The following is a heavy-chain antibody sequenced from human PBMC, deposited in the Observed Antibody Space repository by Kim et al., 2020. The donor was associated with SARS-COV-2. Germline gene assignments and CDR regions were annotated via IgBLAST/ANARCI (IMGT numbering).Heavy chain of an antibody. CDR3: ARGLGSGFVVYGMDV. CDR1: GFTFSSYG. D-gene: IGHD3-22*01. Sequence: GGSLRLSCAASGFTFSSYGMHWVRQAPGKGLEWVAVIWYDGSNKYYADSVKGRFTISRDNSKNTLYLQMNSLRAEDTAVYYCARGLGSGFVVYGMDVWGQGTTVTVSS. CDR2: IWYDGSNK. V-gene: IGHV3-33*01. J-gene: IGHJ6*02.